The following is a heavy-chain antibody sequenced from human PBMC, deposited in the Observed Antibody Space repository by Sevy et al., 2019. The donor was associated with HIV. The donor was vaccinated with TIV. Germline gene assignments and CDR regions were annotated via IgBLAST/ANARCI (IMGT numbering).Heavy chain of an antibody. Sequence: GGSLRLSCAASGFTFSKYSMSWVRQPPGKGLEWVSTLSFGCNEINYADSVKRRFTISRDNSKSSVYLQMNNLRPEDTAVYYCAREGCTKPHDYWGQGTLVTVSS. CDR1: GFTFSKYS. J-gene: IGHJ4*02. V-gene: IGHV3-23*01. CDR3: AREGCTKPHDY. CDR2: LSFGCNEI. D-gene: IGHD2-8*01.